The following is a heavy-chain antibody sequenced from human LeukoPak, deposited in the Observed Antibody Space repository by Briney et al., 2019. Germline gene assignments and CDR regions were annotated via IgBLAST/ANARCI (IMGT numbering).Heavy chain of an antibody. CDR2: IYTSGST. CDR3: ARGPESYGGYKTYYFDY. CDR1: GGSISSYY. V-gene: IGHV4-4*07. J-gene: IGHJ4*02. D-gene: IGHD4-17*01. Sequence: SETLSLTCTVSGGSISSYYWSWIRQPAGKGLEWIGRIYTSGSTNYNPSLKSRVTMSVDTSKNQFSLKLSSVTAADTAVYYCARGPESYGGYKTYYFDYWGQGTLVTVSS.